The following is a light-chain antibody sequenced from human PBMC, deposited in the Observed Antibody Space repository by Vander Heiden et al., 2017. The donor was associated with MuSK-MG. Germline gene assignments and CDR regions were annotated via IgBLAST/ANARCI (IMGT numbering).Light chain of an antibody. CDR3: QQDDNWPFT. CDR2: GAS. Sequence: ETVMTQSPATLSVSPGERATLSCRASQSIINKLAWYQQKPGQAPRLLIYGASNRATDIPARFSGSGSGTEFTLIISSLQSEDFAVYYCQQDDNWPFTFGEGTKMEIK. V-gene: IGKV3-15*01. J-gene: IGKJ2*01. CDR1: QSIINK.